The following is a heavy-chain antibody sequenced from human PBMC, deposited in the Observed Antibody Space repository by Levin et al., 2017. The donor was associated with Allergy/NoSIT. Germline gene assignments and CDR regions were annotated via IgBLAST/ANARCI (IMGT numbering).Heavy chain of an antibody. CDR3: AKWPQVTAYDFWSGDLDY. CDR1: GFTFSSFA. Sequence: GGSLRLSCAASGFTFSSFAMSWVRQAPGKGLEWVSGISGSGGSTYYADSVKGRFTISRDNSKNTLYVQMNSLRDEDTAVYYCAKWPQVTAYDFWSGDLDYWGQGTLVTVSS. J-gene: IGHJ4*02. CDR2: ISGSGGST. D-gene: IGHD3-3*01. V-gene: IGHV3-23*01.